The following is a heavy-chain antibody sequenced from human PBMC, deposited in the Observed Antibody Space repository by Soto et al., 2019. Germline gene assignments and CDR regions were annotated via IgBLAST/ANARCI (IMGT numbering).Heavy chain of an antibody. D-gene: IGHD6-13*01. CDR1: GFTFSSYA. CDR3: PKERLEADGKGKGDY. CDR2: ISGSGGST. V-gene: IGHV3-23*01. J-gene: IGHJ4*02. Sequence: GGSVRLSCAASGFTFSSYAMSWVRQAPGKGLEWVSAISGSGGSTYYADSVKGRFTISRANSKNTLYLQMNSLRAEDKAVYYCPKERLEADGKGKGDYWGQCTLVPVSS.